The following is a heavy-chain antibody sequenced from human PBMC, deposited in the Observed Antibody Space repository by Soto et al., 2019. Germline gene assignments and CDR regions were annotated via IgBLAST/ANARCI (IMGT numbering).Heavy chain of an antibody. CDR2: INHSGST. Sequence: QLQLQESGPGLVKPSETLSLTCRVSDGSMNSDSSYWGWIRQPPGKGLEWIGVINHSGSTYHNLSLKGRVTMSVAASRNQFSLKLTSMTAADTAVYYSARLGGYVSVGYYYLWDSWGQGTLVTVSS. J-gene: IGHJ4*02. D-gene: IGHD3-22*01. CDR1: DGSMNSDSSY. V-gene: IGHV4-39*01. CDR3: ARLGGYVSVGYYYLWDS.